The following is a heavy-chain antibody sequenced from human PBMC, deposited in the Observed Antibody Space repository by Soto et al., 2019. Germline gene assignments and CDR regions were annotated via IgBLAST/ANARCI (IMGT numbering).Heavy chain of an antibody. V-gene: IGHV3-23*01. Sequence: PGGSLILSCSASGFTFSSYAMSWVRQAPGKGLEWVSAISGSGGSTYYADSVKGRFTISRDNSKNTLYLQMNSLRAEDTAVYYCAKVGSSWHPADMDVWGQGTTVTVSS. D-gene: IGHD6-13*01. CDR3: AKVGSSWHPADMDV. CDR1: GFTFSSYA. CDR2: ISGSGGST. J-gene: IGHJ6*02.